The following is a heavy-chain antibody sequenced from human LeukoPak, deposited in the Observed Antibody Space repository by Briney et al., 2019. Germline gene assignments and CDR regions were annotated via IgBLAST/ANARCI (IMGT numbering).Heavy chain of an antibody. Sequence: ASVKVSCKASGYTFTSYGISWVRQAPGQGLEWMGWINPNSGGTNYAQKFQGRVTMTRDTSISTAYMGLSRLRSDDTAVYYCASQRSSYCSSTSCSLDYWGQGTLVTVSS. J-gene: IGHJ4*02. CDR2: INPNSGGT. CDR1: GYTFTSYG. D-gene: IGHD2-2*01. V-gene: IGHV1-2*02. CDR3: ASQRSSYCSSTSCSLDY.